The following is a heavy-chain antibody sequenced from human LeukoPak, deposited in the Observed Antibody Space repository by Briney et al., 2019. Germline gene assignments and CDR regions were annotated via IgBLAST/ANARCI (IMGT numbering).Heavy chain of an antibody. CDR1: GYTFTSYD. Sequence: GASVKVSCKASGYTFTSYDINWVRQATGQGLEWMGWMNPNSGNTGYAQKFQGRVTMTRDMSTSAVYMELSSLRSEDTAVYHCARDGSNTYYYDSSGYHFDYWGQGTLVTVSS. D-gene: IGHD3-22*01. CDR2: MNPNSGNT. J-gene: IGHJ4*02. CDR3: ARDGSNTYYYDSSGYHFDY. V-gene: IGHV1-8*01.